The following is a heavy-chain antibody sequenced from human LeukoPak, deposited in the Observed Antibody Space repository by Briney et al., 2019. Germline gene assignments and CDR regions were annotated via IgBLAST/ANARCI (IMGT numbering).Heavy chain of an antibody. CDR3: AAHGYYDILTGYYRIAFDI. Sequence: SETLSLTCTVSVYSISSGYYWGWLRQPPGKGLEWIRNIYHSGRSNYNPCLKSRVTISVGRSKIQLALRLNSVTSAETAGYYCAAHGYYDILTGYYRIAFDIWGQGTMVTVSS. D-gene: IGHD3-9*01. CDR1: VYSISSGYY. V-gene: IGHV4-38-2*02. CDR2: IYHSGRS. J-gene: IGHJ3*02.